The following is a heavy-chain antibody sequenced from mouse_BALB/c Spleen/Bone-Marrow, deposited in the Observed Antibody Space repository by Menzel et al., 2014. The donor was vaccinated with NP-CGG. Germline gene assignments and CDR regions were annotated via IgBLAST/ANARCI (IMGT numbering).Heavy chain of an antibody. CDR2: ILPESGSS. J-gene: IGHJ2*01. Sequence: QVQLQQSGAELMKPGASMKISCKASGYTFSSFWIEWVKQRPGHGLEWIGEILPESGSSNYNEKFKGKATLTADTSSNTVYMQLSSLTSEDSAVYYCARTPGVLYYFDYWGQGTPPTVSS. CDR3: ARTPGVLYYFDY. V-gene: IGHV1-9*01. CDR1: GYTFSSFW.